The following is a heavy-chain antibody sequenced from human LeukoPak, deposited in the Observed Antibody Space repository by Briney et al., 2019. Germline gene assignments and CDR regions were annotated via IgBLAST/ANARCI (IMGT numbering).Heavy chain of an antibody. V-gene: IGHV1-69*13. CDR2: IIPIVGTT. CDR3: ARRSGWLDYYGMDV. Sequence: ASVKVSCKASGGTFISYAFSWVRQAPGQGLEWMGGIIPIVGTTNYAQMFQGRVTITADESTSTAYMELSSLRSEDTAVYYCARRSGWLDYYGMDVWGQGTTVTVSS. J-gene: IGHJ6*02. CDR1: GGTFISYA. D-gene: IGHD6-19*01.